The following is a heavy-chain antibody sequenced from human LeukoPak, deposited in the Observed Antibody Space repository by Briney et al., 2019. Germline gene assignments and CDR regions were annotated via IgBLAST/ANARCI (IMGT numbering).Heavy chain of an antibody. CDR2: ISTSTTTI. D-gene: IGHD6-13*01. CDR3: ARDPGSSSWWQAEYFQH. J-gene: IGHJ1*01. V-gene: IGHV3-48*01. CDR1: GFTFSSYS. Sequence: GGSLRLSCEASGFTFSSYSMNWVRQAPGKGLEWISYISTSTTTIYYANSVKGRFTISRDNAKKSLYLQMNSLRAEDTAVYYCARDPGSSSWWQAEYFQHWGQGTLVTVSS.